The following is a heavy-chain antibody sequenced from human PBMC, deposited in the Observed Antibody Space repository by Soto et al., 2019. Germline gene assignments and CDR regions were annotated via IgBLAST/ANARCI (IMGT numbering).Heavy chain of an antibody. CDR1: GGSVTNSSYY. Sequence: SETLSLTCTVSGGSVTNSSYYWAWIPQSPGKGLEWIGSFYYRGRSYSKLSVKSRGTISVDTSKNRFSLSLKSVTASDKAVYFCVSQRSTVPTQAYFDYLGPGALVAVSS. D-gene: IGHD2-2*01. CDR2: FYYRGRS. J-gene: IGHJ4*02. V-gene: IGHV4-39*01. CDR3: VSQRSTVPTQAYFDY.